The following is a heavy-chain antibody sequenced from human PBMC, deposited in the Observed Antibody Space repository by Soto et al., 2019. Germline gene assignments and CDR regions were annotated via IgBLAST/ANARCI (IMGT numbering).Heavy chain of an antibody. CDR3: EHGCGGSAEFYPKPYLHY. CDR1: GFSLSTTAEG. CDR2: IYWDDDD. D-gene: IGHD2-15*01. V-gene: IGHV2-5*02. J-gene: IGHJ4*02. Sequence: QITLKESGPTLVKPTQTLTLTCTFSGFSLSTTAEGVGWIRQPPGKALAWLALIYWDDDDRYSPSLKSRLTVTRDTSQNHVELTMNNVDPVYTAKYYCEHGCGGSAEFYPKPYLHYWGQGILVTVSS.